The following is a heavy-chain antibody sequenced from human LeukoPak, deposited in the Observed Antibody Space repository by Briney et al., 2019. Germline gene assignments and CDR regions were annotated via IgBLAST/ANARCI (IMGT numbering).Heavy chain of an antibody. D-gene: IGHD1-20*01. Sequence: SETPSLTCAFYGGSFSSYYWTWIRQPPGKGLEWIGEINHSGSTNYNPSLESRVIILIGTSKNQFSLQLGSVTAADTAVYYCARNHNWNFDYWGQGSLVPVSS. CDR3: ARNHNWNFDY. CDR2: INHSGST. J-gene: IGHJ4*02. CDR1: GGSFSSYY. V-gene: IGHV4-34*01.